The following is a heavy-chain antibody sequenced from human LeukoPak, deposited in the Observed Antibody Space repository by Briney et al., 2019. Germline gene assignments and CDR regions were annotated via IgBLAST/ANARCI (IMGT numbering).Heavy chain of an antibody. CDR3: GXARRWNAAVEGWWFDP. J-gene: IGHJ5*02. CDR2: INHSGST. D-gene: IGHD1-1*01. CDR1: GGSFSGYY. Sequence: SETLSLTCAVYGGSFSGYYWSWIRQPPGKGLEWIGEINHSGSTNYNPSLKSRVTISVDTSKNQFSLKLSSVTAADTAVYYCGXARRWNAAVEGWWFDPWGQGTLVTVSS. V-gene: IGHV4-34*01.